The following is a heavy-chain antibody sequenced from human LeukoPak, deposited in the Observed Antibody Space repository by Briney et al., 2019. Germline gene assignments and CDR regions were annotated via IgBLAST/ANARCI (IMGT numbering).Heavy chain of an antibody. CDR3: ARDSSGYYYYSDY. J-gene: IGHJ4*02. D-gene: IGHD3-22*01. CDR1: GGSISSYY. Sequence: SETLSLTCTVSGGSISSYYWSWIRQPPGKGLEWIGYIYYSGSTNYNPSLKSRVTISVDTSKNQFSLKLSSVTAADTAVYYCARDSSGYYYYSDYWGQGTLVTVSS. CDR2: IYYSGST. V-gene: IGHV4-59*01.